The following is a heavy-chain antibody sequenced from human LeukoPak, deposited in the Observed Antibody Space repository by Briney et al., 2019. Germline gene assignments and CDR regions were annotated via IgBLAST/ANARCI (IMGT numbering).Heavy chain of an antibody. CDR2: ISSSSSYI. CDR1: GFTFSSYS. Sequence: PGGSLRLSCAASGFTFSSYSMNWVRQAPGKGLEWVSSISSSSSYIYYADSVKGRFTISRDNSKNTLYLQMNSLRAEDTAVYYCAKNGYRTPFDAFDIWGQGTMVTVSS. D-gene: IGHD6-13*01. V-gene: IGHV3-21*04. CDR3: AKNGYRTPFDAFDI. J-gene: IGHJ3*02.